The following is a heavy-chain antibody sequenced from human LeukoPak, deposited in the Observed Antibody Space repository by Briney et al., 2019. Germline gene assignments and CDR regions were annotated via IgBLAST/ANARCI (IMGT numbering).Heavy chain of an antibody. J-gene: IGHJ4*02. CDR3: ARELAVDSPFDY. V-gene: IGHV3-48*04. D-gene: IGHD6-19*01. CDR1: GFTFSSYA. CDR2: ISSSGSTI. Sequence: GGSLRLSCAASGFTFSSYAMSWVRQAPGKGLEWVSYISSSGSTIYYADSAKGRFTISRDNAKNSLYLQMNSLRAEDTAVYYCARELAVDSPFDYWGQGTLVTVSS.